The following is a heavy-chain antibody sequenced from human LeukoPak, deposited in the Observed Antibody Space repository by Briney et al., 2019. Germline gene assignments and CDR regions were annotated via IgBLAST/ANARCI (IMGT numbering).Heavy chain of an antibody. V-gene: IGHV4-59*01. CDR1: GGSLSSYY. CDR3: ARSLATYYFDY. J-gene: IGHJ4*02. Sequence: SETLSLTCTVSGGSLSSYYWSWIRQPPGKGLEWIGYIYYSGSTNYNPSLKSRVTISVDTSKNQFSLKLSSVTAADTAVYYCARSLATYYFDYWGQGTLVTVSS. CDR2: IYYSGST. D-gene: IGHD5-12*01.